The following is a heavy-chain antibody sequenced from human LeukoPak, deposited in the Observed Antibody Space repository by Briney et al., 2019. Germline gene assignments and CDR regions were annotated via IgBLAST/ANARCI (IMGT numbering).Heavy chain of an antibody. CDR1: GASINSRHW. Sequence: SGTLSLTCNVSGASINSRHWFSWVRQPPGKGLEWIGQIFHTGSTNSNPSLRGRVTIAVDESKNQISLKLSSVTAADTAVYYCASPYSGGWGAFDIWGQGTMVTVSS. CDR3: ASPYSGGWGAFDI. J-gene: IGHJ3*02. D-gene: IGHD6-19*01. V-gene: IGHV4-4*02. CDR2: IFHTGST.